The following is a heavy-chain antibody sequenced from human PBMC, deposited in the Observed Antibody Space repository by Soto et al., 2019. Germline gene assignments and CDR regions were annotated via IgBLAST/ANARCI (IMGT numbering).Heavy chain of an antibody. J-gene: IGHJ5*02. CDR1: GFTFSSYS. CDR3: ARGPWGALFGFDP. CDR2: ISSSSSYI. D-gene: IGHD3-10*02. V-gene: IGHV3-21*01. Sequence: GGSLRLSCAASGFTFSSYSMNWVRQAPGKGLEWVSSISSSSSYIYYADSVKGRFTISRDNAKNSLYLQMNSLRAEDTAVYYCARGPWGALFGFDPWGQGTLVTVSS.